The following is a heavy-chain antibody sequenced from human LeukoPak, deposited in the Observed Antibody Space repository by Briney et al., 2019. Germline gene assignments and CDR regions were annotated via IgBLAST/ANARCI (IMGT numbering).Heavy chain of an antibody. V-gene: IGHV3-21*01. CDR2: VNTVSSYI. J-gene: IGHJ4*02. CDR3: AKDGVGATSLDC. Sequence: PGGSLRLSCAASGFTFSDYSMNWVRQAPGKGLEWVASVNTVSSYIYYADSMRGRFTISRDNAKNSLFLQMNSLRAEDTAVYYCAKDGVGATSLDCWGQGTLVTVSS. CDR1: GFTFSDYS. D-gene: IGHD1-26*01.